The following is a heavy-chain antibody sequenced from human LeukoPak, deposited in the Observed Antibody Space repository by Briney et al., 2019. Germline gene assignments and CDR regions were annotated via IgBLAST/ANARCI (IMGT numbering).Heavy chain of an antibody. J-gene: IGHJ5*02. CDR2: IYHSGGST. D-gene: IGHD1-20*01. CDR3: ARDHTTLTGHIQYFDP. V-gene: IGHV4-38-2*02. Sequence: SETLSLTCTVSTYPISGSHYWGWIRQPPGKGLEWIGSIYHSGGSTFYNPSLENRITMSVDTSKNQFSLKLNSVTAADTAVYYCARDHTTLTGHIQYFDPWGQGTLVTVSS. CDR1: TYPISGSHY.